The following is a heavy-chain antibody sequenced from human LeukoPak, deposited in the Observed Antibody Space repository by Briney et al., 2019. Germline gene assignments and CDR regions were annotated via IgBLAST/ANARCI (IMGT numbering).Heavy chain of an antibody. J-gene: IGHJ4*02. CDR3: AREGVAAPPGAGAFDY. D-gene: IGHD6-13*01. CDR1: GGTFSSYA. CDR2: IIPIFGTA. Sequence: SVKVSCKASGGTFSSYAISWVRQAPGQGLEWMGGIIPIFGTANYAQKFQGRVTITTDESTSTAYMELSSLRSEDTAVYYCAREGVAAPPGAGAFDYWGQGTLVTVSS. V-gene: IGHV1-69*05.